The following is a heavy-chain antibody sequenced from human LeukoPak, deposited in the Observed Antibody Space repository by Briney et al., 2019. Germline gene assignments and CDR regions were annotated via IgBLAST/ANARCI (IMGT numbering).Heavy chain of an antibody. V-gene: IGHV3-48*01. CDR1: GFTFSSYS. J-gene: IGHJ3*02. Sequence: GGSLRLSCAASGFTFSSYSMNWVRQAPGKGLEWVSYISSSSSTIYYADSVKGRFTISRDNAKNSLYLQMNSLRAEDTAVYYCARDYDFWKGAFDIWGQGTMVTVSS. CDR3: ARDYDFWKGAFDI. D-gene: IGHD3-3*01. CDR2: ISSSSSTI.